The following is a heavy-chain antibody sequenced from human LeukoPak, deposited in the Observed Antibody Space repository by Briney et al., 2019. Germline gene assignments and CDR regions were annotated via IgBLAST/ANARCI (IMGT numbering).Heavy chain of an antibody. J-gene: IGHJ3*02. V-gene: IGHV4-4*07. D-gene: IGHD1-20*01. CDR1: GGSISSHY. CDR3: VRRLDDNITYRAFHI. Sequence: SETLSLTCTVSGGSISSHYWRWIRLPAGKGLEWIERIYHSGSTNSNPSLRSRVTMSIDTSNNQFSLMLTSLSAAYTAVYYGVRRLDDNITYRAFHIWGQGTMVTVSS. CDR2: IYHSGST.